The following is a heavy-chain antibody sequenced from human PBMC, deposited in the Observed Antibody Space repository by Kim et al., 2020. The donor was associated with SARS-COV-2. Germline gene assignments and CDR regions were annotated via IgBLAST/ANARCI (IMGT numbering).Heavy chain of an antibody. J-gene: IGHJ5*02. CDR2: IIPIFGTA. CDR3: ARVRGILRFLESSRGWFDP. D-gene: IGHD3-3*01. Sequence: SVKVSCKASGGTFSSYAISWVRQAPGQGLEWMGGIIPIFGTANYAQKFQGRVTITADESTSTAYMELSSLRSEDTAVYYCARVRGILRFLESSRGWFDPWGQGTLVTVSS. V-gene: IGHV1-69*13. CDR1: GGTFSSYA.